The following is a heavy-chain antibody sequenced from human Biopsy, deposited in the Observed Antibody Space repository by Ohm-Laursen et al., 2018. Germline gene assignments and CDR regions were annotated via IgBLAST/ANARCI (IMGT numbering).Heavy chain of an antibody. D-gene: IGHD2-21*02. CDR1: GVSISSYF. J-gene: IGHJ4*02. V-gene: IGHV4-59*01. CDR2: IYYCGST. Sequence: SETLSLTCAVSGVSISSYFWNWIRQPPGKGLEWIGDIYYCGSTKYNPSLMSRVTISVDMSKSQLSLKLTSVTTADPAVYYCARGNEVMVTGPYFFDYWGRGTLVIVSS. CDR3: ARGNEVMVTGPYFFDY.